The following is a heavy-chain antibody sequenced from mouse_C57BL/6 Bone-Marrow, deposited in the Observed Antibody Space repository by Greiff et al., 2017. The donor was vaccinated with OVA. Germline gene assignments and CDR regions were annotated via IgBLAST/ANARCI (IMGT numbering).Heavy chain of an antibody. CDR3: ARRGQLRVQRYNYAMDY. CDR2: IYPGDGDT. Sequence: QVQLQQSGAELVKPGASVKISCKASGYAFSSYWMNWVKQRPGKGLEWIGQIYPGDGDTNYNGKFKGKATLTADKSSSTAYMQLSSLTSEDSAVSFCARRGQLRVQRYNYAMDYWGQGTSDTGSS. D-gene: IGHD3-2*02. V-gene: IGHV1-80*01. J-gene: IGHJ4*01. CDR1: GYAFSSYW.